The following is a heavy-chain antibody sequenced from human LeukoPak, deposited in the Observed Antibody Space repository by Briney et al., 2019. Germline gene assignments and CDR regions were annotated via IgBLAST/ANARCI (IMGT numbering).Heavy chain of an antibody. CDR1: GFTFSSYA. CDR2: ISGSGGRT. V-gene: IGHV3-23*01. J-gene: IGHJ4*02. D-gene: IGHD1-26*01. Sequence: GGSLRLSCAASGFTFSSYAMSSVRQAPGKELEWFSAISGSGGRTYYADSGKGRFTISRDNSKNTLYLQMNSQRAEDTAVYYCAKDDSGSYDYWGQGTLVTVSS. CDR3: AKDDSGSYDY.